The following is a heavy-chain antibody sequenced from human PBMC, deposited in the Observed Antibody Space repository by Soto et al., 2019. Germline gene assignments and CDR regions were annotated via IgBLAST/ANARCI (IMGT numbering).Heavy chain of an antibody. V-gene: IGHV4-39*01. CDR3: ARSGGGTTDYFDY. D-gene: IGHD1-26*01. Sequence: QLQLQESGPGLVKPSETLSLTCTVSGGSISSSSYYWGWIRQPPGKGLEWIGTIYYSGTTYYNPSLKSRVTISVDTSKNQFALKLSSVTAADTAVYYCARSGGGTTDYFDYWGQGTLVTVSS. CDR2: IYYSGTT. J-gene: IGHJ4*02. CDR1: GGSISSSSYY.